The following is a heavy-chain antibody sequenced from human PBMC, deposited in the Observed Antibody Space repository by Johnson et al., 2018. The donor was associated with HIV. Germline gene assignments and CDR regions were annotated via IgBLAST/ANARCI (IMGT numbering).Heavy chain of an antibody. CDR3: ARLPSGYNRDTFNI. V-gene: IGHV3-30*04. D-gene: IGHD5-18*01. J-gene: IGHJ3*02. CDR1: GFTFSRYA. CDR2: ISYNEDKK. Sequence: QVQLVESGGGVVQPGRSLRLSCAASGFTFSRYAMHWVRQAPGKGLEWVAVISYNEDKKYYADSVKGRFTIFRDNSKNILYLQMNSLRAEDTATYYCARLPSGYNRDTFNIWGQGTMVTVSS.